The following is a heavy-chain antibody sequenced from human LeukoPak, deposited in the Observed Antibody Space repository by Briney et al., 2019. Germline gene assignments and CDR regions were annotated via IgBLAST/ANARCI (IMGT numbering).Heavy chain of an antibody. CDR1: GFTFSSYW. V-gene: IGHV3-23*01. CDR2: ISGSGGST. D-gene: IGHD6-19*01. J-gene: IGHJ4*02. CDR3: AKDLVSSGWYPGD. Sequence: PGGSLRLSCAASGFTFSSYWMSWIRQAPGKGLEWVSAISGSGGSTYYADSVKGRFTISRDNSKNTLYLQMNSLRAEDTAVYYCAKDLVSSGWYPGDWGQGTLVTVSS.